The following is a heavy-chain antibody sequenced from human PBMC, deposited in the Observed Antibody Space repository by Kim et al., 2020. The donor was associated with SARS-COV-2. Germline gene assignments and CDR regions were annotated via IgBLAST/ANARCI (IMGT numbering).Heavy chain of an antibody. Sequence: GESLKISCKGSGYSFTSYWISWVRQMPGKGLEWMGRIDPSDSYTNYSPSFQGHVTISADKSISTAYLQWSSLKASDTAMYYCARHHPKYCSSTSCYAGFDYWGQGTLVTVAS. V-gene: IGHV5-10-1*01. CDR2: IDPSDSYT. J-gene: IGHJ4*02. CDR1: GYSFTSYW. D-gene: IGHD2-2*01. CDR3: ARHHPKYCSSTSCYAGFDY.